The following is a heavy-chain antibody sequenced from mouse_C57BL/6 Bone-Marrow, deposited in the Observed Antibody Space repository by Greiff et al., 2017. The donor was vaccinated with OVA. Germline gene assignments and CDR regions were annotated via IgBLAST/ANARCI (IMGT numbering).Heavy chain of an antibody. Sequence: VQLQESGAELVRPGASVKLSCKASGYTFTDYYINWVKQRPGQGLEWIARIYPGSGNTYYNEKFKGKATLTAEKSSSTAYMQLSSLTSEDSAVYFCARWNYGEAYWGQGTLVTVSA. D-gene: IGHD1-1*02. CDR3: ARWNYGEAY. V-gene: IGHV1-76*01. J-gene: IGHJ3*01. CDR2: IYPGSGNT. CDR1: GYTFTDYY.